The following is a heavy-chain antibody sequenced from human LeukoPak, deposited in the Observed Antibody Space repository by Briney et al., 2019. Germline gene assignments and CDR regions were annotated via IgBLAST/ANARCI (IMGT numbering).Heavy chain of an antibody. CDR1: GFTFGTYA. D-gene: IGHD2-15*01. J-gene: IGHJ4*02. CDR2: ICGSDPTT. CDR3: AKLNGGSCYSALDY. Sequence: GGSLRLSCAASGFTFGTYAMTWVRQAPGKGLEWVSSICGSDPTTYYAGSVKGRFTISRDNSKNTLYLHMNSLRADDTAVYHCAKLNGGSCYSALDYWGQGTLVTVSS. V-gene: IGHV3-23*01.